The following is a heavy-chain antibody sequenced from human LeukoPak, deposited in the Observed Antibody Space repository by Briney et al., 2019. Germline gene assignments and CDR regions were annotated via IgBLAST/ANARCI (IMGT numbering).Heavy chain of an antibody. CDR3: AKDYLTMVRGVLDY. CDR1: GFTFSSYG. Sequence: GGSLRLSCAASGFTFSSYGMHWVRQAPGKGLEWVAFIRYDGSNKYYADSVKGRFTISRDNSKNTLYLQMNSLRVEDTAVYYCAKDYLTMVRGVLDYWGQGTLVTVSS. CDR2: IRYDGSNK. D-gene: IGHD3-10*01. V-gene: IGHV3-30*02. J-gene: IGHJ4*02.